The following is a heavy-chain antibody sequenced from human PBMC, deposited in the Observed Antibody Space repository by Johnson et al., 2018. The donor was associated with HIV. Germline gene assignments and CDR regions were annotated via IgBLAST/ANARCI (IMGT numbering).Heavy chain of an antibody. CDR2: ISYDGSTE. V-gene: IGHV3-30*04. Sequence: QVQLVESGGGVVQPGRSLRLSCAASGFTFSNYAVHWVRQAPGKGLEWVAVISYDGSTEYYADSAKGRLTISRDNSKNTLYLQMNSLRAEDTAVYYCAKDRGVVTPRAFDIWGQGTMVTVSS. CDR1: GFTFSNYA. CDR3: AKDRGVVTPRAFDI. J-gene: IGHJ3*02. D-gene: IGHD4-23*01.